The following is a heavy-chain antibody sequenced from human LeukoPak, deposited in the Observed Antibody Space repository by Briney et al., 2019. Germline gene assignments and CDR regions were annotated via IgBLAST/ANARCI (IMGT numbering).Heavy chain of an antibody. J-gene: IGHJ5*02. V-gene: IGHV4-61*01. Sequence: SETLSLTCTVSGVSVSSGSYYWNWIRQPPGKGLEWIGYIYNSGSTNYNPSLKSRVTISVDTSKNQLSVKLNSVTAADTAVYYCARHYGPWGQGTLVTVSS. CDR2: IYNSGST. D-gene: IGHD3-16*01. CDR3: ARHYGP. CDR1: GVSVSSGSYY.